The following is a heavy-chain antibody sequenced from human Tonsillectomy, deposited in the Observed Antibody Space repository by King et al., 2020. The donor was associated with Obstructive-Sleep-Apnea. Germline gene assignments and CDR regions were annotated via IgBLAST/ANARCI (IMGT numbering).Heavy chain of an antibody. V-gene: IGHV3-49*03. Sequence: VQLVESGGGLVQPGRSLRLSCTPSGFTFGDYAMSWFRQAPGKGLEWVGFIRSKAYGGTTEYAASVKGRFTISRDDFKSIAYLQMNSLKTEETAVYYCTRDAVFSGLYNWYFDLWGRGTLVTVSS. CDR2: IRSKAYGGTT. CDR3: TRDAVFSGLYNWYFDL. CDR1: GFTFGDYA. D-gene: IGHD6-19*01. J-gene: IGHJ2*01.